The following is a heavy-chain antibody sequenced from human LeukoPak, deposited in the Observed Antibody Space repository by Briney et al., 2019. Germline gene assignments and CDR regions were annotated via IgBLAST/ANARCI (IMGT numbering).Heavy chain of an antibody. Sequence: GGSLRLSCAASGFTFSSYWMHWVRQAPGKGLVWVSRINSDGSSTGYADSVKGRFTISRDNAKNTLYLQMNSLRAEDTAVYYCAREIVATYSSYQPTGTNWFDPWGQGTLVTVSS. CDR1: GFTFSSYW. CDR3: AREIVATYSSYQPTGTNWFDP. J-gene: IGHJ5*02. D-gene: IGHD5-12*01. V-gene: IGHV3-74*01. CDR2: INSDGSST.